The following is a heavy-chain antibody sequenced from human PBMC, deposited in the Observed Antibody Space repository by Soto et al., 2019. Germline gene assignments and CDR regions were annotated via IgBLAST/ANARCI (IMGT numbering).Heavy chain of an antibody. J-gene: IGHJ6*03. V-gene: IGHV3-30*18. CDR2: ISYDGSNK. D-gene: IGHD4-4*01. CDR1: GFTFSSYG. Sequence: GGPRRLSCAASGFTFSSYGMHWVRQAPGKGLEWVAFISYDGSNKYFADSVKGRFAISRDNSKNTLFLQMNSLRAEDTAVYYCAKELQDFYYYYYMDVWGKGTTVTVSS. CDR3: AKELQDFYYYYYMDV.